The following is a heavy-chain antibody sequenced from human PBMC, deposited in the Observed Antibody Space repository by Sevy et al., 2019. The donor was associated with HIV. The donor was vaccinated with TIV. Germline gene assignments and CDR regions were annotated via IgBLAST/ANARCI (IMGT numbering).Heavy chain of an antibody. CDR3: GDESFGSFDS. CDR1: GFTFSANW. Sequence: GGSLRLSCAASGFTFSANWMNWVRQAPGKGLEWVANIKGDGSDKHYVDSVEGRFTISRDNAKNLLYLQMNSLRVEDAVVYYCGDESFGSFDSWGQGTLVTVSS. V-gene: IGHV3-7*01. J-gene: IGHJ4*02. CDR2: IKGDGSDK. D-gene: IGHD3-16*01.